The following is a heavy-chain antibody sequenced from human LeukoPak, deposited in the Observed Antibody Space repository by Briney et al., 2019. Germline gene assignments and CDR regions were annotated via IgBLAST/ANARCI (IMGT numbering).Heavy chain of an antibody. V-gene: IGHV4-39*01. Sequence: SETLSLTCTVSGGSVSSSFYYWGWIRQPPGKGLEWIGSLYYSGSTHYNPSLKSRVTMSVDTSKNQFSLNLSSVTAADTAVFFCASAATFSVDYWGQGALVTVSS. CDR1: GGSVSSSFYY. D-gene: IGHD2-15*01. CDR2: LYYSGST. J-gene: IGHJ4*02. CDR3: ASAATFSVDY.